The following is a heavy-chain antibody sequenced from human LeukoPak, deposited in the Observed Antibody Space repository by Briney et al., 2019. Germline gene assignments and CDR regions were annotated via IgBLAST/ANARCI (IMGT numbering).Heavy chain of an antibody. CDR1: GYTFTSYD. D-gene: IGHD3-22*01. Sequence: GASVKVSCKASGYTFTSYDINWVRQATGQGLEWMGWMNPNSGNTGYAQKFQGRVTMTRNTSISTAYMELSSLRSEDTAVYYCARLADSSGYYGHYADDAFDIWGQGTMVTVSS. CDR2: MNPNSGNT. V-gene: IGHV1-8*01. J-gene: IGHJ3*02. CDR3: ARLADSSGYYGHYADDAFDI.